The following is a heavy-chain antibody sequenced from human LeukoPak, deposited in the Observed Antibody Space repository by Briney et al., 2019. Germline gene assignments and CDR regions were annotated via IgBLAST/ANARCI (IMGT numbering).Heavy chain of an antibody. D-gene: IGHD6-13*01. Sequence: SETLSLTCAVSGGSISSSNWWSWVRQPPGKGLEWIGEIYHSGSTNYNPSLKSRVTISVDKSKNQFSLKLSSVTAADTAVYYCVRQGRPTKYSSSWGGWFDPWGQGTLVTVSS. J-gene: IGHJ5*02. CDR1: GGSISSSNW. CDR2: IYHSGST. V-gene: IGHV4-4*02. CDR3: VRQGRPTKYSSSWGGWFDP.